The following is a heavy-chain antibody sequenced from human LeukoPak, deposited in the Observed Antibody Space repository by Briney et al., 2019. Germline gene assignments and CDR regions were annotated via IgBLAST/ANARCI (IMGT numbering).Heavy chain of an antibody. D-gene: IGHD3-22*01. J-gene: IGHJ4*02. CDR2: IHYSGST. CDR1: GGSISGYY. V-gene: IGHV4-59*01. Sequence: PSETLSLTCSVSGGSISGYYWSWIRQPPGKGLEWIGYIHYSGSTNYNPSLKSRVTISVDTSKNQFSLKLSSVTAADTAVYYCAKNYYDSSGYYVPMYFDYWGQGTLVTVSS. CDR3: AKNYYDSSGYYVPMYFDY.